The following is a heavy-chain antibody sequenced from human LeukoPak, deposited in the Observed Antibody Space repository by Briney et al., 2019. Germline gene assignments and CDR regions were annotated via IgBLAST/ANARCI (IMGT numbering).Heavy chain of an antibody. CDR1: GYTFTSYG. D-gene: IGHD3-9*01. CDR2: ISAHNGNT. J-gene: IGHJ4*02. Sequence: ASVKVSCKASGYTFTSYGISWVRQAPGQGLEWMGWISAHNGNTNYAQKLQGRVTMTTDTSTSTAYMELRSLRSDDTAVYYCARDRPYYDILTGPLFDYWGQGTLVTVSS. CDR3: ARDRPYYDILTGPLFDY. V-gene: IGHV1-18*01.